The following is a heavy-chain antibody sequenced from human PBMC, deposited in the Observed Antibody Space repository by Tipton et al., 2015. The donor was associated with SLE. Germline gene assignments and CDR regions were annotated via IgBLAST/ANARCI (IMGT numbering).Heavy chain of an antibody. J-gene: IGHJ4*02. CDR1: GFTFDDYA. V-gene: IGHV3-9*01. D-gene: IGHD5-24*01. CDR2: ISWNSGSI. CDR3: AKEGDGYNSPFDY. Sequence: SLRLSCAASGFTFDDYAMHWVRQAPGKGLEWVSGISWNSGSIGYADSVKGRFTISRDNATNSLYLQMSSLRAEDTALYYCAKEGDGYNSPFDYWGQGTLVTVSS.